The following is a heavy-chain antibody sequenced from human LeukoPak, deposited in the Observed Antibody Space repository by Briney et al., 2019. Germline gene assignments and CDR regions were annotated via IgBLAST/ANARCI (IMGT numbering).Heavy chain of an antibody. D-gene: IGHD3-22*01. CDR3: ARKPPRVWLLLRYYYYYMDV. CDR1: GFTFSSYE. Sequence: PTGGSLRLSCAASGFTFSSYEMNWVRQAPGKGLEWVSYISSSGSTIYYADSVKGRFTISRDNAKNSLYLQMNSLRAEDTAVYYCARKPPRVWLLLRYYYYYMDVWGKGTTVTVSS. V-gene: IGHV3-48*03. CDR2: ISSSGSTI. J-gene: IGHJ6*03.